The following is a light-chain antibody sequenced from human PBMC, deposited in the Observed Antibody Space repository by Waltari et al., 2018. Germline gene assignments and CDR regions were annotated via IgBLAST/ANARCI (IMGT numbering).Light chain of an antibody. CDR2: EVS. CDR1: ISDVDDYNY. Sequence: QSALTQPASVSGSPGQSITISCTGTISDVDDYNYVSWYQQQPGKAPKLILYEVSNLPSGISNRVSGSKSGNTASLTISGLQAEDEAVYFCSLDTSFTARVFGGGTKLTVL. J-gene: IGLJ3*02. V-gene: IGLV2-14*01. CDR3: SLDTSFTARV.